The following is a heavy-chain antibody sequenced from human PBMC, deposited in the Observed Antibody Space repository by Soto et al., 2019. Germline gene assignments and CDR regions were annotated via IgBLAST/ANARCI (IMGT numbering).Heavy chain of an antibody. V-gene: IGHV4-30-4*01. D-gene: IGHD4-17*01. CDR2: IYYSGST. CDR1: AGSISSGEYY. J-gene: IGHJ4*02. CDR3: ARELVTTAYLVY. Sequence: SETLSLPCTVSAGSISSGEYYWSWIPQPPGKGLEWIGYIYYSGSTYYNPSLKSRVTISVDTSKCPFSLKLSPVTAADTAVYYCARELVTTAYLVYWGQGSLVTVSS.